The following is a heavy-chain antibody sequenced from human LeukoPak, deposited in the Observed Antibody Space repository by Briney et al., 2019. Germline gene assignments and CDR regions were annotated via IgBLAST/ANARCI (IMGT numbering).Heavy chain of an antibody. CDR3: AREAVAGLCLDY. Sequence: GGSLRLSCAASGFTFSSYWMHWVRQAAGKGLVWVSRINSDGSSTSYADSVKGRFTISRDNAKNTLYLQMNSLRAEDTAVYYCAREAVAGLCLDYWGQGTLVTVSS. D-gene: IGHD6-19*01. CDR2: INSDGSST. V-gene: IGHV3-74*01. CDR1: GFTFSSYW. J-gene: IGHJ4*02.